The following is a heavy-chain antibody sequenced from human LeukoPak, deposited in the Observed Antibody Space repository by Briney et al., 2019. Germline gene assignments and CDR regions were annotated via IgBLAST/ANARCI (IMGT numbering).Heavy chain of an antibody. V-gene: IGHV5-51*01. CDR2: IHPGDSDT. D-gene: IGHD1-26*01. J-gene: IGHJ3*02. CDR3: GRHQHSGSYGAFDI. Sequence: GESLRISCQGSGYPFTAYWIGWVRQMPGKGLEWVGIIHPGDSDTRYSPSFQGPVTISADKSINTAYLQWSSLKASDTAMYYCGRHQHSGSYGAFDIWGQGTMVTVSS. CDR1: GYPFTAYW.